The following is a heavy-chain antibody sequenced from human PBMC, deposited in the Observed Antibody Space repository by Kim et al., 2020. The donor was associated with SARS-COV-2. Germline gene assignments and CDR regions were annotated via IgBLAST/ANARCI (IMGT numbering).Heavy chain of an antibody. D-gene: IGHD6-6*01. Sequence: YYADSVKGRFTISRDNSKNTLYLQMNSLRAEDTAVYYCAKDKGSSPSHDYWGQGTLVTVSS. CDR3: AKDKGSSPSHDY. V-gene: IGHV3-23*01. J-gene: IGHJ4*02.